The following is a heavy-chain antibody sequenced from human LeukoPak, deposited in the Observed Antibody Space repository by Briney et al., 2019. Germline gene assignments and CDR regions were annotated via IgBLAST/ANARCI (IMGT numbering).Heavy chain of an antibody. CDR1: GGSISSYY. Sequence: KPSETLSLTCTVSGGSISSYYWSWIRQTAGKGLEWIGRIYSSGSINYNPSLKSRITMSLDTPRNQLSLKLSSVTAADTAVYYCAREISGDYGLGHWGQGTLVTVSS. V-gene: IGHV4-4*07. J-gene: IGHJ4*02. CDR2: IYSSGSI. D-gene: IGHD4-17*01. CDR3: AREISGDYGLGH.